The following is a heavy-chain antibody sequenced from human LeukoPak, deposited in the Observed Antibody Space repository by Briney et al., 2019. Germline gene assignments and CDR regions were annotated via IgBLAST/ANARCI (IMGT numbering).Heavy chain of an antibody. V-gene: IGHV4-39*01. Sequence: PSETLSLTCTVSGASFRSDPYFWGWIRQPPGKGPEWLGSIYYSGNTYYNPSLKSRVTISIDTSKNQFSLKLSSATAADTAVYYCTRTHNKPTNWFDPWGQGTLVTVSS. CDR3: TRTHNKPTNWFDP. CDR1: GASFRSDPYF. CDR2: IYYSGNT. J-gene: IGHJ5*02.